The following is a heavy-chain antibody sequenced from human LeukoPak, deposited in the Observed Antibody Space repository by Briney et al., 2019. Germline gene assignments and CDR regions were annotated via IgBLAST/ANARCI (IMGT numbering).Heavy chain of an antibody. J-gene: IGHJ4*02. V-gene: IGHV4-61*02. CDR2: IYTGGST. D-gene: IGHD4-11*01. Sequence: SQTLSLTCTVSGGSISSGSYYWSWIRQPAGKGLEWIGRIYTGGSTNYNPSLKSRVTMSVDTSKNQFSLKLSSVTAADTAVYYCARVGYSNYVDYWGQGTLVTVSS. CDR3: ARVGYSNYVDY. CDR1: GGSISSGSYY.